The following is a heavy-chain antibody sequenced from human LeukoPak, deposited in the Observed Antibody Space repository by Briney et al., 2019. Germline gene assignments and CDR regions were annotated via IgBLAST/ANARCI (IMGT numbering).Heavy chain of an antibody. J-gene: IGHJ4*02. V-gene: IGHV4-30-2*01. D-gene: IGHD6-6*01. CDR1: GGSISSGGYS. CDR2: IYHSGST. CDR3: ARVRVAARPAFDY. Sequence: PSETLSLTCAVSGGSISSGGYSWSWIRQPPGKGLEWIGYIYHSGSTYYNPSLKSRVTISVDRSKNQFSLKLSSVTAADTAVYYCARVRVAARPAFDYWGQGTLVTISS.